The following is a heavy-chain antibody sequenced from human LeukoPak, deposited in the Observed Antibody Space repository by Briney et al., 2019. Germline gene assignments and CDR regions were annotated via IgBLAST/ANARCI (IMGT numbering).Heavy chain of an antibody. CDR1: GGSISSYY. D-gene: IGHD5-24*01. CDR2: IYYSGST. J-gene: IGHJ4*02. CDR3: ARGRDGYNYVAATYDY. Sequence: SETLSLTCTVSGGSISSYYWSWIRQPPGKGLEWIGYIYYSGSTNYNPSLKSRVTISVDTSKNQFSLKLSSVTAADTAVYYCARGRDGYNYVAATYDYWGQGTLVTVSS. V-gene: IGHV4-59*01.